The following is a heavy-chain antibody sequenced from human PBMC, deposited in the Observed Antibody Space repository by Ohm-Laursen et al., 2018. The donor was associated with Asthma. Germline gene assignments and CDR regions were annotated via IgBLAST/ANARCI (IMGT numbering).Heavy chain of an antibody. Sequence: SLRLSCTAPGFIFNNDFISWIRQAPGKGLEWVSYTSGTGSVIYYADSVKGRFTISWDDAKDSLYLQMNSLRVDDTAVYYCATLGDSSITQWGQGTLVTVSS. V-gene: IGHV3-11*01. CDR1: GFIFNNDF. D-gene: IGHD3-16*01. J-gene: IGHJ4*02. CDR3: ATLGDSSITQ. CDR2: TSGTGSVI.